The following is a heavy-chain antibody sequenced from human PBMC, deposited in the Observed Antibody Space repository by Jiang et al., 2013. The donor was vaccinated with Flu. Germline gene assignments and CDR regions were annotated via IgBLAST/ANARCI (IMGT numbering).Heavy chain of an antibody. V-gene: IGHV1-69*01. CDR2: ITALFGTT. CDR1: GVIFNSYA. Sequence: VKKPGASVKVSCKASGVIFNSYAISWVRLAPGQGLEWMGGITALFGTTNYAQNFQGRVTITADESTRTAYMELSSLRSEDTAVYYCAKSPTYYYSYMDVWGKGTTVTVSS. CDR3: AKSPTYYYSYMDV. J-gene: IGHJ6*03.